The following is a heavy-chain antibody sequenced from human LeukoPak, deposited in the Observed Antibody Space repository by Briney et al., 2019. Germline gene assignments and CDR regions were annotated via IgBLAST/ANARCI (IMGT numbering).Heavy chain of an antibody. J-gene: IGHJ4*02. V-gene: IGHV1-46*01. Sequence: ASVKVSCKASGYTFTSYYMHWVRQAPGQGLEWMGIINPSGGSTTSAQKFQGRVTMTRDTSTTTVYMELSSLISEDTAVYYCASQAATTEEPFDFWGQGTLVTVSS. D-gene: IGHD6-25*01. CDR3: ASQAATTEEPFDF. CDR1: GYTFTSYY. CDR2: INPSGGST.